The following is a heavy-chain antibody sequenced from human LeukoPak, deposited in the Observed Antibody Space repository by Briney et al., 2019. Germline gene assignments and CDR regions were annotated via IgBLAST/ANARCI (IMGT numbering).Heavy chain of an antibody. V-gene: IGHV1-18*01. D-gene: IGHD3-10*02. CDR3: ARSLHVVRGGIMRVVGY. Sequence: ASVKVSCKASGYTFTSYGISWVRQAPGQGLEWMGWISAYNGNTNYAQKLQGRVTMTTDTSTSTAYMELRSLRSDDTAVYYCARSLHVVRGGIMRVVGYWGQGTLVTVSS. J-gene: IGHJ4*02. CDR2: ISAYNGNT. CDR1: GYTFTSYG.